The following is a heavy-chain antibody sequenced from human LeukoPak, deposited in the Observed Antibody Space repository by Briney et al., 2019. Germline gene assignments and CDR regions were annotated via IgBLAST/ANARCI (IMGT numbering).Heavy chain of an antibody. V-gene: IGHV4-39*07. CDR2: IYYSGST. CDR1: GGSIRTRSYY. Sequence: PSETLSLTCTVSGGSIRTRSYYWGWIRQPPGKGLEWIGSIYYSGSTYYNPSLKSRVTISVDTSKNQFSLKLSSVTAADTAVYYCAGSTVGAAYYFDYWGQGTLVTVSS. D-gene: IGHD1-26*01. CDR3: AGSTVGAAYYFDY. J-gene: IGHJ4*02.